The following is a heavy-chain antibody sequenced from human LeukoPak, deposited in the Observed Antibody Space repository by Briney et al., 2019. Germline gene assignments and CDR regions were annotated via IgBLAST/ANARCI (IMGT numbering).Heavy chain of an antibody. CDR1: GGSISSYS. CDR2: IYYSGST. CDR3: ARGMTTGPDP. Sequence: PSETLSLTCTVSGGSISSYSRSWIRQPPGKGLEWIGYIYYSGSTNYNPSLKSRLTISVDTSKNQFSLKLSSVTAADTAVYYCARGMTTGPDPWGQGTLVTVSS. J-gene: IGHJ5*02. D-gene: IGHD4-17*01. V-gene: IGHV4-59*08.